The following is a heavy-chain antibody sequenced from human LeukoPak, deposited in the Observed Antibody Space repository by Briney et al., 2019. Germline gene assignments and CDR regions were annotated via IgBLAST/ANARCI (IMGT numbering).Heavy chain of an antibody. CDR2: INPDGGVT. V-gene: IGHV1-2*02. CDR3: ARGPNHYYYMDF. CDR1: GYSFTGYY. J-gene: IGHJ6*03. Sequence: ASMKVSCKASGYSFTGYYIHWVRQAPGQGLEWMGWINPDGGVTKSAQNFQGRVAMTRDKSINTVYMELSGLTSDDTALYYCARGPNHYYYMDFWGTGTTVSVSS. D-gene: IGHD2-8*01.